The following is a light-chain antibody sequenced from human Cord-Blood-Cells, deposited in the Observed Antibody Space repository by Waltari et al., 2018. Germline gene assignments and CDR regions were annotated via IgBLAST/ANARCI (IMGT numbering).Light chain of an antibody. CDR3: QQYYSTPYS. J-gene: IGKJ2*03. V-gene: IGKV4-1*01. CDR2: WAS. Sequence: DIVMTQSPDSLAVSLGERATINCKSSQSVLYSSNNKNYLAWYQQKPRQPPKLLIYWASTLGSGVPDRFGGSGSGTDFTLTISSLQAEDVAVYYGQQYYSTPYSFGQGTKLEIK. CDR1: QSVLYSSNNKNY.